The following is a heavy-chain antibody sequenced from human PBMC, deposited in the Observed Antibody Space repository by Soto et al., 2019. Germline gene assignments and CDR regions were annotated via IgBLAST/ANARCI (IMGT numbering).Heavy chain of an antibody. CDR1: GGTFSSYA. CDR2: IIPIFGTA. CDR3: ARDYTPYYDFWSGYSHYYYYGMDV. J-gene: IGHJ6*02. D-gene: IGHD3-3*01. V-gene: IGHV1-69*06. Sequence: QVQLVQSGAEVKKPGSSVKVSCKASGGTFSSYAISWVRQAPGQGLEWMGGIIPIFGTANYAQKFQGRVTITADKSTNTAYMELSSLRSEDTAVYYCARDYTPYYDFWSGYSHYYYYGMDVWGQGTTVTVSS.